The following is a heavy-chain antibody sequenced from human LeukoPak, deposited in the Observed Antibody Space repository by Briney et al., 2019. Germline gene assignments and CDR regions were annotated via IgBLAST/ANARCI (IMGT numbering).Heavy chain of an antibody. D-gene: IGHD4-11*01. J-gene: IGHJ4*02. V-gene: IGHV3-21*01. CDR1: GFTFSSYS. Sequence: PGGSLRLSCAASGFTFSSYSMNWVRQAPGKGLEWVSSISSSSSYIYYADSVKGRFTMSRDNAKNSLLLRMNSLRAEDTAVYYCARGTPTTRDFDYWGQGTLVTVSS. CDR2: ISSSSSYI. CDR3: ARGTPTTRDFDY.